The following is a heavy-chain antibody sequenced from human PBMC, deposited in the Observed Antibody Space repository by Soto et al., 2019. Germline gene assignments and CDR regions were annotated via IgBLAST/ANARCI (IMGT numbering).Heavy chain of an antibody. J-gene: IGHJ4*02. CDR1: GLTFRSYW. V-gene: IGHV3-74*03. CDR2: INTDGSVA. D-gene: IGHD6-19*01. CDR3: VRDMKLWRLDS. Sequence: EVQLVESGGGLVQPGESLRLSCAASGLTFRSYWMHWVRQAPEKGLVWVSRINTDGSVAMYVDSVKGRFTISRDNAKNTLYLHMNRVRAADTAVYYCVRDMKLWRLDSCGQGALVTVSS.